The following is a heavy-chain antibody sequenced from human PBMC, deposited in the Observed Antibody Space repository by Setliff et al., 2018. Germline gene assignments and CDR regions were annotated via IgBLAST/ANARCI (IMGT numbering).Heavy chain of an antibody. V-gene: IGHV4-59*08. CDR1: GGSFSGYY. CDR2: IYYGGTT. D-gene: IGHD3-10*01. J-gene: IGHJ6*03. CDR3: AKVPITKVYFYMDV. Sequence: SETLSLTCAVYGGSFSGYYWSWIRQPPGKGLEWIGYIYYGGTTNYNPSLKSRVSISLDTSKNQLSLKLSSVTAADTAVYYCAKVPITKVYFYMDVWGKGTTVTVSS.